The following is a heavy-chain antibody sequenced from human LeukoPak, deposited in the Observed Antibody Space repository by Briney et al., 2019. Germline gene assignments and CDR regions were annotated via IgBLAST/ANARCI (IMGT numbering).Heavy chain of an antibody. CDR3: ARSGNYYDLSFDY. V-gene: IGHV3-48*03. CDR1: GFTFSSYE. D-gene: IGHD3-22*01. Sequence: PGGSLRLSCAASGFTFSSYEMNWVRQAPGKGLEWVSYISSRGNTIYYADSVKGRFTISRDNAKNSLYLQMNSLRAEDTAVYYCARSGNYYDLSFDYWGQGSLVTVSS. CDR2: ISSRGNTI. J-gene: IGHJ4*02.